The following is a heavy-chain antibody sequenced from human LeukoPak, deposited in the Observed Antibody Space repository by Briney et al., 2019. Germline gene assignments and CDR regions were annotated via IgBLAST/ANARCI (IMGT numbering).Heavy chain of an antibody. CDR1: GFTFSAYA. CDR3: ARDRGYYVFDY. V-gene: IGHV3-23*01. D-gene: IGHD3-22*01. CDR2: ISGSGGRT. J-gene: IGHJ4*02. Sequence: GGSLRLSCAASGFTFSAYAMSWVRQAPGKGLEWVSAISGSGGRTYYADSVKGRFTISRDNAQNSLYLQMNSLRAEDTAVYYCARDRGYYVFDYWGQGTLVTVSS.